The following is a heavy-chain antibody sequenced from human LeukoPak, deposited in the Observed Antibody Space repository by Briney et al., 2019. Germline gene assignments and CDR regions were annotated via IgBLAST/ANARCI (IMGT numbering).Heavy chain of an antibody. D-gene: IGHD5/OR15-5a*01. CDR1: GFTFSSFA. CDR3: ARDSLGMSTLDS. V-gene: IGHV3-23*01. J-gene: IGHJ4*02. CDR2: ISDSGGTT. Sequence: GGSLRLSCAASGFTFSSFAMSWVRQAPGKGLEWVSAISDSGGTTYYADSVKGRFTISRDNSKNTLYLQVSSLRAEDTAVYYCARDSLGMSTLDSWGQGTLVTVSS.